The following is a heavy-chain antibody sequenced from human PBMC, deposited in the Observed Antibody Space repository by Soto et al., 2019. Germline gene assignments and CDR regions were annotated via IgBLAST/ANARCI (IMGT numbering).Heavy chain of an antibody. CDR1: GGSISSYY. CDR3: ARDLAYYDFWSGYYAPSYMDV. J-gene: IGHJ6*03. Sequence: KSSETLSLTCTVSGGSISSYYWSWIRQPPGKGLERIGYIYYSGSTNYNPSLKSRVTISVDTSKNQFSLKLSSVTAADTAVYYCARDLAYYDFWSGYYAPSYMDVWGKGTTVTVSS. CDR2: IYYSGST. D-gene: IGHD3-3*01. V-gene: IGHV4-59*01.